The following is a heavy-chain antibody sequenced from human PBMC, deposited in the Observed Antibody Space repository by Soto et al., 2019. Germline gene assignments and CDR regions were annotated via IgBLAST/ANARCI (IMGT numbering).Heavy chain of an antibody. D-gene: IGHD5-12*01. CDR1: VGSISSGGYY. CDR3: ARGNIREHSGYDWRFDT. Sequence: PSETLSLTCTVSVGSISSGGYYWSWIRQHPGKGLEWIGYIYYSWSTYYNPSLKSRVTISVDTSKNQFSLKLSSVTAADTAVYYCARGNIREHSGYDWRFDTWGQGTLVAVSS. V-gene: IGHV4-31*03. CDR2: IYYSWST. J-gene: IGHJ5*02.